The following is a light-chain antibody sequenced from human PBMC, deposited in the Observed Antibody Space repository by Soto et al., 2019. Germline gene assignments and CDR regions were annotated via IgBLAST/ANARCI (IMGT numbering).Light chain of an antibody. CDR2: DAS. CDR1: QSVSSW. V-gene: IGKV1-5*01. Sequence: DIQMTQSPSTLPASVGDRVTITCRASQSVSSWVAWYQQRPGKPPEVLMYDASSLESGVPARFSVSGSGTEFTLTINSLQPDAFATYYCHQYHQYPWTLGQGTKV. J-gene: IGKJ1*01. CDR3: HQYHQYPWT.